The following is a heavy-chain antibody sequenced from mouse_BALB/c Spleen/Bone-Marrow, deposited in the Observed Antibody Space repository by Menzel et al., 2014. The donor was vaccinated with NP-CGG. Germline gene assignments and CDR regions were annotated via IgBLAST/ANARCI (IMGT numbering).Heavy chain of an antibody. CDR1: GFNITDHY. V-gene: IGHV14-1*02. J-gene: IGHJ1*01. Sequence: EVQLQQSGANLVRPGALVKLSCKASGFNITDHYIHWVRQRPEQDLEWIGWIDPKNGITINDPRFQGKAIITADTSSNTAYLQVSSLTSEDTAVDYCDRGRYDWYFDVWGAGTTVTVSS. CDR2: IDPKNGIT. CDR3: DRGRYDWYFDV. D-gene: IGHD2-14*01.